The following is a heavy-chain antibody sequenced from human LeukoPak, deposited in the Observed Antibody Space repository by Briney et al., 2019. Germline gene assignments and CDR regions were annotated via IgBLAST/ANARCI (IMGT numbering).Heavy chain of an antibody. D-gene: IGHD2-21*02. J-gene: IGHJ3*02. Sequence: PGGSLTLSCAASGFTFSSYAMNWVRQAPGKRLEWVSSIIGSGRDTYYADSVKGRITISRDNSKNTVYLEMNSLRAEDTALYYCARDFASRGGAYCGGDCYSASFDAFDIWGQGTMVTVSS. CDR2: IIGSGRDT. CDR1: GFTFSSYA. CDR3: ARDFASRGGAYCGGDCYSASFDAFDI. V-gene: IGHV3-23*01.